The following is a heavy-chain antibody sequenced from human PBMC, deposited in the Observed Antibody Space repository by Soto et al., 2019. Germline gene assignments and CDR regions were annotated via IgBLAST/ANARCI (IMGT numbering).Heavy chain of an antibody. V-gene: IGHV3-30*18. CDR1: GFTFSDYG. D-gene: IGHD5-18*01. CDR3: AKDGGSDLWLLY. Sequence: PGGSLRLSCAASGFTFSDYGVHWVRQAPGKGLEWVAVISYDGSNKYYADSVKGRFTISKDNSRNTLYLQMNSLRAEDTAMYYCAKDGGSDLWLLYWGQGTLVTVSS. J-gene: IGHJ4*02. CDR2: ISYDGSNK.